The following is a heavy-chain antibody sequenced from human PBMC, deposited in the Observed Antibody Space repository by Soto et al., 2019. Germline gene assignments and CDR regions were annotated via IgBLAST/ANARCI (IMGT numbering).Heavy chain of an antibody. D-gene: IGHD2-2*01. CDR3: AKELWRDIVVVPASKSGGHYYYYGMDV. Sequence: GGSLRLSCAASGFTFSSYGMHWVRQAPGKGLEWVAVISYDGSNKYYADSVKGRFTISRDNSKNTLYLQMNSLRAEDTAVYYCAKELWRDIVVVPASKSGGHYYYYGMDVWGQGTTVTVSS. CDR2: ISYDGSNK. V-gene: IGHV3-30*18. CDR1: GFTFSSYG. J-gene: IGHJ6*02.